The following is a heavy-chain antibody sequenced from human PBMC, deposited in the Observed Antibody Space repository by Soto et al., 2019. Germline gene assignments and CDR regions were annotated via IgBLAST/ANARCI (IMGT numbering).Heavy chain of an antibody. V-gene: IGHV3-48*03. CDR1: GLTFSTSE. Sequence: EVQLVESGGGLVQPGGSLRLSCAASGLTFSTSEMHWVRQAPGKGLEWLSSISTSGSTIYYADSVKGRFTISRDNSKNSLYLQMNSLRAEDTAVYYCARESGAAAYYYYYGMDVWGQGTTVTVSS. D-gene: IGHD3-3*01. CDR3: ARESGAAAYYYYYGMDV. J-gene: IGHJ6*02. CDR2: ISTSGSTI.